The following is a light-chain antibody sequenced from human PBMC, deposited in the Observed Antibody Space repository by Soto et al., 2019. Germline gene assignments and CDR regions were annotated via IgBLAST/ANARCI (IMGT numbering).Light chain of an antibody. CDR3: GTWDSSLSAV. J-gene: IGLJ3*02. V-gene: IGLV1-51*02. CDR1: SSNIGNNY. Sequence: QSVLTQPPSVSAAPGQTVTISCSGSSSNIGNNYVSWYQQLPGTAPKLLIYENNKRPSGIPDRFSGSNSGTSATLGITGLKTGDEADYYCGTWDSSLSAVFGGGTQLTVL. CDR2: ENN.